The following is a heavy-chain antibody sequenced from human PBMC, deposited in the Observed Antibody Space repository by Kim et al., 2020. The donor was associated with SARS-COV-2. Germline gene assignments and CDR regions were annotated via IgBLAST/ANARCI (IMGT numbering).Heavy chain of an antibody. CDR3: ARHFVLVPAALRGWFDP. D-gene: IGHD2-2*01. Sequence: SETLSLTCTVSGGSISSGSDFWAWIRQPPGKGLEWIGTVFYSGTTNYNPSLKSRLTMSVETSKNQFSLKMTSVTAADSAVYYCARHFVLVPAALRGWFDPWGQGILVTVSS. V-gene: IGHV4-39*01. CDR1: GGSISSGSDF. CDR2: VFYSGTT. J-gene: IGHJ5*02.